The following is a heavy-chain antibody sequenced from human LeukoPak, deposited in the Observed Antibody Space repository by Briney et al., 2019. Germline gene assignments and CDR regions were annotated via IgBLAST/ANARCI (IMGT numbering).Heavy chain of an antibody. Sequence: GGSLRLSCAASGFTFSSYAMSWVRQAPGKGLEWVSAISGSGGSTYYADSVRGRFTISRDNSKNTLYLQMNSLRAEDTAVYYCAKWDYYGSGSLEDVWGKGTTVTVSS. D-gene: IGHD3-10*01. CDR2: ISGSGGST. V-gene: IGHV3-23*01. CDR3: AKWDYYGSGSLEDV. CDR1: GFTFSSYA. J-gene: IGHJ6*04.